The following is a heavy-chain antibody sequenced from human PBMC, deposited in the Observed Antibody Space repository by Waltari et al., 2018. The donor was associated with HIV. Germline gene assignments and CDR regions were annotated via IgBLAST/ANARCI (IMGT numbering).Heavy chain of an antibody. Sequence: VQLEESGGGVVQPGRSRRLSCAASGLRVSDYGMHWVRQAPGTGLKGVAVMWYDGSKKEYSDSVKGRFTISKDNSKNTLFLQMNSRRVDDTAVYFCARVPFASSWSADSFDVWGPGTRITVSS. D-gene: IGHD6-13*01. CDR1: GLRVSDYG. J-gene: IGHJ3*01. CDR2: MWYDGSKK. CDR3: ARVPFASSWSADSFDV. V-gene: IGHV3-33*01.